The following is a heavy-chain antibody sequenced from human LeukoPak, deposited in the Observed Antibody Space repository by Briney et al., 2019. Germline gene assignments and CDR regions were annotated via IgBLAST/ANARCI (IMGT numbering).Heavy chain of an antibody. J-gene: IGHJ4*02. Sequence: APVEGSFQASGYTLPRNYIHRGGPGPGQGLEWMGMIYPRDGSTSYAQKFQGRVTVTRDTSTSTVHMELSGLRSEDTAVYYCARDQEGFDYWGQGTLVTVSS. CDR3: ARDQEGFDY. CDR1: GYTLPRNY. V-gene: IGHV1-46*01. CDR2: IYPRDGST.